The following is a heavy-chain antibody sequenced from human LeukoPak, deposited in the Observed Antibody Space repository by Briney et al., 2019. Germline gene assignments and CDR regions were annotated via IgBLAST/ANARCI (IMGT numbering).Heavy chain of an antibody. V-gene: IGHV2-70*11. Sequence: SGPALVKPTQTLTLTCTFSGFSLSTSGMCVSWIRQPLGKALEWLARIDWDDDKYYSTSLKTRLTISKDTSKNQVVLTMTNMDPVDTATYYCARMRIAARHFDYWGQGTLVTVSS. CDR1: GFSLSTSGMC. J-gene: IGHJ4*02. CDR3: ARMRIAARHFDY. D-gene: IGHD6-6*01. CDR2: IDWDDDK.